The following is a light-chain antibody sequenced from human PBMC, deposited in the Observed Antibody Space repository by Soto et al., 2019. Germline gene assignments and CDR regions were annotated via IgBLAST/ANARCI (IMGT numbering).Light chain of an antibody. J-gene: IGKJ2*01. Sequence: DIQMTQSPSTLSASVGDRVTITCRASQSISNWLAWYQQKPGKAPKLLIYDASSLESGVPSRFSGSGSGTEFTLTISSLQPDDFATYFCQHYNNYPYTFGQGTKLEIK. CDR2: DAS. V-gene: IGKV1-5*01. CDR1: QSISNW. CDR3: QHYNNYPYT.